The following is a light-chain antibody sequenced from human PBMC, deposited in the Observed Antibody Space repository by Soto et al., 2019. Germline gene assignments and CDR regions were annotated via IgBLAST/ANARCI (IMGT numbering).Light chain of an antibody. Sequence: QSVLTQPPSASWTPGQMVTISCSGNTSNIGRSTVTCYQQFPGAAPKLLIYGNTQRPLWVPVRFSGSKSDTSASLAISGLQSEDEADYYCATWNDGVFVFGIGTKLTVL. CDR3: ATWNDGVFV. CDR1: TSNIGRST. V-gene: IGLV1-44*01. CDR2: GNT. J-gene: IGLJ1*01.